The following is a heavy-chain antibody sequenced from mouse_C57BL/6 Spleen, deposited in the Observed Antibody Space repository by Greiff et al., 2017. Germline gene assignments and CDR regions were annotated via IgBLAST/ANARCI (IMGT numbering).Heavy chain of an antibody. CDR1: GYTFTSYT. V-gene: IGHV1-4*01. D-gene: IGHD1-1*01. Sequence: QVQLQQSGAELARPGASVKMSCKASGYTFTSYTMHWVKQRPGQGLEWIGYINPSSGDTKYNQKFKDKATWTADKSSNTAYMQLSSLTSEDSAVYYCARRSTTVQNFDYWGQGTTLTVSS. J-gene: IGHJ2*01. CDR3: ARRSTTVQNFDY. CDR2: INPSSGDT.